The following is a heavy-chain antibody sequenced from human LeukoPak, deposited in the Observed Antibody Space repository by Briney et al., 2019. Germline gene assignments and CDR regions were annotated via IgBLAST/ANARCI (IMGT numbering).Heavy chain of an antibody. CDR3: ARAGGTIAVAGNFDY. D-gene: IGHD6-19*01. CDR2: ISAYNGNT. V-gene: IGHV1-18*01. Sequence: ASVKVSCKASGYTFTSYGISWVRQAPGQGLECMGWISAYNGNTNYAQKLQGRVTMTTDTSTSTAYMELRSLRSDDTAVYYCARAGGTIAVAGNFDYWGQGTLVTVSS. J-gene: IGHJ4*02. CDR1: GYTFTSYG.